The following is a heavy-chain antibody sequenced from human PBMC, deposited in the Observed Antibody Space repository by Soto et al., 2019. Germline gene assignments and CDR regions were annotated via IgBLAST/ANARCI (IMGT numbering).Heavy chain of an antibody. J-gene: IGHJ6*02. V-gene: IGHV1-69*13. Sequence: SVKVSCKASGGTFSSYAISWVRQAPGQGLEWMGGIIPIFGTANYAQKFQGRVTITADESTSTAYMELSSLRSEDTAVYYCARRDPSGYSCGHGNYYGMDVWGQGTTVTVSS. CDR2: IIPIFGTA. D-gene: IGHD5-18*01. CDR1: GGTFSSYA. CDR3: ARRDPSGYSCGHGNYYGMDV.